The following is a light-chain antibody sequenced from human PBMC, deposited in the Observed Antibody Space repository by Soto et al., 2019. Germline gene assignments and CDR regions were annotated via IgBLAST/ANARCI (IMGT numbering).Light chain of an antibody. V-gene: IGKV1-5*03. CDR1: QSISTR. CDR3: QQYYSYVT. Sequence: DIQMTQSPSTLSASVGDRLTITCRASQSISTRLAWHQQKPRTAPQLLIYAASTLQSGVPSRFSASGSGTEFTLSISSLQPDDLATYFCQQYYSYVTFGGGTKVDIK. J-gene: IGKJ4*01. CDR2: AAS.